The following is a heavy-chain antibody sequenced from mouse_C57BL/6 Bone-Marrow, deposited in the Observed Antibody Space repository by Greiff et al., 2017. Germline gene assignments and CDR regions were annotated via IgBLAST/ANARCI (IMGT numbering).Heavy chain of an antibody. V-gene: IGHV1-15*01. CDR2: IDPETGGT. D-gene: IGHD2-12*01. CDR3: TRSDSVAWFAY. J-gene: IGHJ3*01. Sequence: VQRVESGAELVRPGASVTLSCKASGYTFTDYEMHWVKQTPVHGLEWIGAIDPETGGTAYNQKFKGKAILTADKSSSTAYMELRSLTSEDSAVYYCTRSDSVAWFAYWGQGTLVTVSA. CDR1: GYTFTDYE.